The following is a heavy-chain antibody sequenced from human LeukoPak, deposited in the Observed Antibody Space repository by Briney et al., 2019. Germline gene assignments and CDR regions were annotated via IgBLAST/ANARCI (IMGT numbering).Heavy chain of an antibody. V-gene: IGHV3-9*01. Sequence: GGSLRLSCAASGFTFDDYAMHWVRQAPGKGLEWVSGISWNSNSMDYADSVKGRFTISRDNAKNSLYLQMSSLRAEDTALYYCAKTGHSGYGLKDAFDIWGQGTMVTVSS. CDR1: GFTFDDYA. D-gene: IGHD5-12*01. J-gene: IGHJ3*02. CDR3: AKTGHSGYGLKDAFDI. CDR2: ISWNSNSM.